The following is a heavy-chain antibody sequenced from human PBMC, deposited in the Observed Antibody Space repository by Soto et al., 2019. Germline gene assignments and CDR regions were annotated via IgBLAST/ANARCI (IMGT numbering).Heavy chain of an antibody. D-gene: IGHD3-9*01. V-gene: IGHV3-23*01. J-gene: IGHJ5*02. Sequence: VGSLRLSCAASGFTFSSSVMTWVRQAPGKGLEWVSAIGGSDYSTYYADSVKGRFTISRDNSKNTLYLQMNSLRAEDTAVYYCAKDVRPGYDHWGQGTLVTVSS. CDR2: IGGSDYST. CDR3: AKDVRPGYDH. CDR1: GFTFSSSV.